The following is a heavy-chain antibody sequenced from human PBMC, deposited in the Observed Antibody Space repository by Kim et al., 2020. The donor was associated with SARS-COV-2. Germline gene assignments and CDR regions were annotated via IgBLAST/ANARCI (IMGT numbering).Heavy chain of an antibody. J-gene: IGHJ4*02. CDR2: INDSGSA. V-gene: IGHV4-34*01. CDR3: GRGEGRTWPNGNY. Sequence: SETLSLTCAVSGGSFSGYHWYWIRQPPGQGLEWIGEINDSGSANYNPSLKSRVTISTDTSKNQFSLNITSVTAADTAVYFCGRGEGRTWPNGNYWGQGTLVSVSS. CDR1: GGSFSGYH.